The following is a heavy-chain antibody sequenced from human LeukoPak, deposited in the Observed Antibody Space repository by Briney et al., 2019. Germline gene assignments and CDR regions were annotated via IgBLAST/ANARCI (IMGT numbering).Heavy chain of an antibody. J-gene: IGHJ4*02. CDR1: GGSINSYF. V-gene: IGHV4-59*01. CDR2: IYYSVST. CDR3: ARENYFDY. Sequence: SETLSLTCTVSGGSINSYFWTWVRQPPGKGLEWIGYIYYSVSTSYNRTLKSRVTISIDTSKNQFSLKLSSVTAADTAVYYCARENYFDYWGQGTLVAVSS.